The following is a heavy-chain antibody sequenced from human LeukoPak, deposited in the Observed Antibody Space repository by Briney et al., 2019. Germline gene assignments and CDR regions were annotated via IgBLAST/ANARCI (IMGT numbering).Heavy chain of an antibody. J-gene: IGHJ3*02. V-gene: IGHV3-21*01. CDR1: GFTFSTNT. Sequence: PGGSLRLSCAASGFTFSTNTMNWVRQAPGKGLEWVSSISSSSTYIYHADSVKGRLTISRDNAKKSLYLQMNSLRDEDTAVYYCARGSRDCSNGVCYAFDIWGQGTVVTVSS. CDR2: ISSSSTYI. D-gene: IGHD2-8*01. CDR3: ARGSRDCSNGVCYAFDI.